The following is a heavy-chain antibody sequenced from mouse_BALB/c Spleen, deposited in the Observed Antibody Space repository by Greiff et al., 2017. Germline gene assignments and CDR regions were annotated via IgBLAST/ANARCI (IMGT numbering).Heavy chain of an antibody. Sequence: DLVKPGASVKLSCKASGYTFTSYWINWIKQRPGQGLEWIGRIAPGSGSTYYNEMFKGKATLTVDTSSSTAYIQLSSLSSEDSAVYFCARLIYQYAMDYWGQGTSVTVSS. V-gene: IGHV1S41*01. CDR3: ARLIYQYAMDY. D-gene: IGHD2-1*01. J-gene: IGHJ4*01. CDR2: IAPGSGST. CDR1: GYTFTSYW.